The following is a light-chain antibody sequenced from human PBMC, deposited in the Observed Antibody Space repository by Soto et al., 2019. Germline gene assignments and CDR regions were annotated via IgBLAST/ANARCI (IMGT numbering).Light chain of an antibody. CDR1: SSDVGAYSY. V-gene: IGLV2-14*01. CDR3: SSYTSSITLV. CDR2: DVS. J-gene: IGLJ2*01. Sequence: QSALTQPASVSGSPGQSITISCTGTSSDVGAYSYVSWYQQHPGKAPKLIIYDVSNRPSGVSNRFSGSKSGNTASLTISGLQAEDEADYYCSSYTSSITLVFGGGTKLTV.